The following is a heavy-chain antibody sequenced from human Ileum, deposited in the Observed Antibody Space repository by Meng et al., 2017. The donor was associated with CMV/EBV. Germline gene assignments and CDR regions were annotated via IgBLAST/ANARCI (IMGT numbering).Heavy chain of an antibody. Sequence: QVQLVECGGGVGQPGGPLRLSCAASEFTFGSYGMHWVRQAPGKGLEWVAFIHYDGSEKYYGDSVKGRFTISRDNSKNTVFLQMKSLRTEDTAVYFCAKDRFSSSSTIDYWGQGTLVTVSS. J-gene: IGHJ4*02. CDR3: AKDRFSSSSTIDY. CDR2: IHYDGSEK. V-gene: IGHV3-30*02. CDR1: EFTFGSYG. D-gene: IGHD6-6*01.